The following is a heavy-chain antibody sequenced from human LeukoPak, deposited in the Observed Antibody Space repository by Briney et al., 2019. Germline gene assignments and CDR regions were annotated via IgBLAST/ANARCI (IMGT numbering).Heavy chain of an antibody. V-gene: IGHV5-51*01. D-gene: IGHD2-2*02. J-gene: IGHJ4*02. CDR3: ARQRGYCSSTSCYTDY. CDR1: GYSFTSYW. Sequence: GESLKISCKGSGYSFTSYWIGWARQMPGKGLEWMGIIYPGDSDTRYSPSFQGQVTISADKSISTAYLQWSSLKASDTAMYYCARQRGYCSSTSCYTDYWGRGTLVTVSS. CDR2: IYPGDSDT.